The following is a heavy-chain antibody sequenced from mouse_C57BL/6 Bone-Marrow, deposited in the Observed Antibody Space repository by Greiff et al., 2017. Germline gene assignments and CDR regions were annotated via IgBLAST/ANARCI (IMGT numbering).Heavy chain of an antibody. D-gene: IGHD1-1*01. CDR2: INPNNGGT. J-gene: IGHJ1*03. V-gene: IGHV1-18*01. CDR1: GYTFTDYN. Sequence: VQLKQSGPELVKPGASVKISCKASGYTFTDYNMDWVKQSHGKSLEWIGDINPNNGGTIYNQKFKGKATLTVDKSSSTAYMELRSLTSEDTAVYYCARHRRVYYHDFDVWGTGTTVTVSS. CDR3: ARHRRVYYHDFDV.